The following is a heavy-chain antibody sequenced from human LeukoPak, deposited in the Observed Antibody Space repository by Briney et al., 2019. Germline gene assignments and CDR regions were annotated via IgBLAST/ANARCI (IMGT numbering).Heavy chain of an antibody. CDR1: GGSISSYY. D-gene: IGHD3-22*01. CDR3: ARGGFGYDSSGYSVDY. V-gene: IGHV4-59*01. CDR2: IYYSGST. Sequence: SETLSLTCTVSGGSISSYYWNWIRQPPGKGLEWIGYIYYSGSTNYNASLKSRVTISLDTSKNQFSLKLSSVTAADTAVYYCARGGFGYDSSGYSVDYWGRGTLVTVSS. J-gene: IGHJ4*02.